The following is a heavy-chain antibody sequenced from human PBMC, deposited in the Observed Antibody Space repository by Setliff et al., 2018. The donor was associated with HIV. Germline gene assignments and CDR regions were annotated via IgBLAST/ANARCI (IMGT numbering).Heavy chain of an antibody. V-gene: IGHV4-39*01. CDR3: VRQHGDYAFGS. D-gene: IGHD4-17*01. CDR2: IYYSGST. CDR1: GGSISSSSFY. J-gene: IGHJ5*01. Sequence: SETLSLTCAVSGGSISSSSFYWGWVRQPPGKGLEWIGTIYYSGSTYYSPSLKRRLTISVDTSKKQFSLKLASVTAADTAVYYCVRQHGDYAFGSWGQGTLVTVSS.